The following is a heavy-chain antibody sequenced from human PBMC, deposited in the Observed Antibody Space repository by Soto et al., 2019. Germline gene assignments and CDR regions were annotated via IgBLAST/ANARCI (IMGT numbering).Heavy chain of an antibody. D-gene: IGHD2-15*01. V-gene: IGHV1-69*04. J-gene: IGHJ6*03. CDR3: ARDAIRGCSGCSCYATMNYDYYM. CDR1: GGTFSSYT. Sequence: GASVKVSCKASGGTFSSYTINWVRQAPGQGLEWMGRIIPILGIANYAQKFQGRVTITADKSTSTAYMELSSLRSEDTAVYYCARDAIRGCSGCSCYATMNYDYYM. CDR2: IIPILGIA.